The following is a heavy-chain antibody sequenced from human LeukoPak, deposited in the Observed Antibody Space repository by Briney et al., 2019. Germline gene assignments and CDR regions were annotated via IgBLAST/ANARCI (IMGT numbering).Heavy chain of an antibody. J-gene: IGHJ4*02. D-gene: IGHD6-13*01. Sequence: ASVKVSCKASGYTFTSYGLSWVRQAPGQGLEWMGWISAYNGNTNYAQKLQGRVTMTTDTSTSTAYMELRSLRSDDTAIYYCARASSGSSSWPDFNYGARETLAPVPS. V-gene: IGHV1-18*01. CDR3: ARASSGSSSWPDFNY. CDR2: ISAYNGNT. CDR1: GYTFTSYG.